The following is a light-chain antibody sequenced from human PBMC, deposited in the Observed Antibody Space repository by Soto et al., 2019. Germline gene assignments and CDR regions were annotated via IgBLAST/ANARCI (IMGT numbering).Light chain of an antibody. V-gene: IGKV1-5*03. J-gene: IGKJ2*01. CDR1: QSIHSW. Sequence: DFQMTQSPSTLSASVGDRVTITCRASQSIHSWLAWYQQKPARTPKLLIYKASTLESGVPSRFSGSGSGTEFTLTISSMQPDDFATYYCQQYNTHPYTFGQGTKLEIK. CDR2: KAS. CDR3: QQYNTHPYT.